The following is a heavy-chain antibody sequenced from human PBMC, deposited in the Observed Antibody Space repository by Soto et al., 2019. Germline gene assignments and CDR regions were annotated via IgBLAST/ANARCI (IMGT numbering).Heavy chain of an antibody. CDR3: ARLFGRYGWFDP. Sequence: EVQLVESGGGLIQRGGSLRLSCAASGLNVTRNYMSWVRQAPGKGLEWVSVMSSGVYTYYADSVKGRFTISRDNSKNTLFLQINSLITEDTAVYYYARLFGRYGWFDPWGQGTLVTVSS. CDR1: GLNVTRNY. V-gene: IGHV3-53*01. CDR2: MSSGVYT. D-gene: IGHD2-21*01. J-gene: IGHJ5*02.